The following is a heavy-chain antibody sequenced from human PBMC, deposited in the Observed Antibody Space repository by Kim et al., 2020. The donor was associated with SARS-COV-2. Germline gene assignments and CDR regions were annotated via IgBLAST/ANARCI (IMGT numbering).Heavy chain of an antibody. V-gene: IGHV4-59*01. CDR2: IYYSGST. D-gene: IGHD3-10*01. CDR1: GGSISSYY. J-gene: IGHJ4*02. Sequence: SETLSLTCTVSGGSISSYYWSWIRQPPGKGLEWIGYIYYSGSTNYNPSLKSRVTISVDTSKNQFSLKLSSVTAADTAVYYCARFRDLRRAGRYFDYWGQGTLVTVSS. CDR3: ARFRDLRRAGRYFDY.